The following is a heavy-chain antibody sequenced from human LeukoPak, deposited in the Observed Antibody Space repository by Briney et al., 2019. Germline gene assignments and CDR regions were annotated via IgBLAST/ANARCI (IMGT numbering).Heavy chain of an antibody. Sequence: GRSLILSCAASGFTLEDYGMHWVRQVPGKGLEWVSSISWHSNNIAYADSVKGRFNISRDNAKNSLSLQMNSLRPEDTALYYCAKGRGLRFYDWLLKKDAFDIWGQGTRVTVSP. V-gene: IGHV3-9*01. D-gene: IGHD3-3*01. CDR3: AKGRGLRFYDWLLKKDAFDI. J-gene: IGHJ3*02. CDR2: ISWHSNNI. CDR1: GFTLEDYG.